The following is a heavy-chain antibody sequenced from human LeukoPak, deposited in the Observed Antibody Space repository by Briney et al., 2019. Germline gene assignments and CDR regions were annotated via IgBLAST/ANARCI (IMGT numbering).Heavy chain of an antibody. CDR3: SRQQGGTTWDY. CDR2: INHIGST. CDR1: GGSIISYY. Sequence: PSETLSLTCTVSGGSIISYYWSWTPQPPGKGLEWIGYINHIGSTNYNSSLMSRVTISVDTSKNQFSLNLNSVTAADTAVYYCSRQQGGTTWDYWRQGILVTVSS. J-gene: IGHJ4*02. D-gene: IGHD4-17*01. V-gene: IGHV4-59*08.